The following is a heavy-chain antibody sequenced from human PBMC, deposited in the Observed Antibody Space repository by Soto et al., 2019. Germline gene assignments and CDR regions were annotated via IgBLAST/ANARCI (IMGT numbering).Heavy chain of an antibody. CDR2: INSNSGAT. Sequence: QVQLVQSGAEVKKPGASVKVSCKASGYTFTGYFMHWVRQAPGQGLEWMGWINSNSGATKYAQKFQGRVTLSRDTSIRTAYMELTGLRSDDTAVYYCARGGGTILAPLPWGQGTQVTVSS. J-gene: IGHJ5*02. CDR1: GYTFTGYF. CDR3: ARGGGTILAPLP. D-gene: IGHD3-3*01. V-gene: IGHV1-2*02.